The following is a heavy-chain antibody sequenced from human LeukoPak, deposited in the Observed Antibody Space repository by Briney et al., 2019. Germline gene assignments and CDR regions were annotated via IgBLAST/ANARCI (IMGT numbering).Heavy chain of an antibody. CDR1: GFTFSSYA. CDR2: ITGSEGNT. J-gene: IGHJ4*02. Sequence: GGSLRLSCAASGFTFSSYAMSWVRQAPGKGLEWVSSITGSEGNTYYADSVKGRFTISRDNSKNTLYLQMNSLRAEDTAVYYCAKDKKYSYGGDFDYWGQGTLVTVSS. D-gene: IGHD5-18*01. V-gene: IGHV3-23*01. CDR3: AKDKKYSYGGDFDY.